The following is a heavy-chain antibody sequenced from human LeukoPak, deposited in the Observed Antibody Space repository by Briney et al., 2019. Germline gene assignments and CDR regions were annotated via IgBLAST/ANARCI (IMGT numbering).Heavy chain of an antibody. CDR3: ARDREQWLAFDY. V-gene: IGHV1-18*01. CDR2: ISAYNGNT. Sequence: ASVKVSCKASGYTFTSYGISWVRQAPGQGLEWMGWISAYNGNTNYAQKLQGKVTMTTDTSTSTAYMELRSLRSDDTAVYYCARDREQWLAFDYWGQGTLVTVSS. J-gene: IGHJ4*02. CDR1: GYTFTSYG. D-gene: IGHD6-19*01.